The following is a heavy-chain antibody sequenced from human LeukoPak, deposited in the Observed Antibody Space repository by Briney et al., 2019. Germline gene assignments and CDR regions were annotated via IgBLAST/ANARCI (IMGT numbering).Heavy chain of an antibody. J-gene: IGHJ4*02. CDR3: ARDFCSTTSCHFDY. CDR1: GGSISSYS. CDR2: IYYSGST. V-gene: IGHV4-59*01. Sequence: SETLSLTCTVSGGSISSYSWNWIRQPPGKGLEWIGYIYYSGSTNYNPSLKSRVTMSIDTSKNQFSLKLNSVTAADTAVYYCARDFCSTTSCHFDYWGQGTLVTVSS. D-gene: IGHD2-2*01.